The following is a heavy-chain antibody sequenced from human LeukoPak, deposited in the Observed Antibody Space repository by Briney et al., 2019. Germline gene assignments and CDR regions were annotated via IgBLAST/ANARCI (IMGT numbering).Heavy chain of an antibody. V-gene: IGHV4-39*07. CDR3: ARDESDYDILTGYYFDAFDI. CDR2: IYYSGST. J-gene: IGHJ3*02. D-gene: IGHD3-9*01. CDR1: GGSISSSSYY. Sequence: SETLSLTCTVSGGSISSSSYYWGWIRQPPGKGLEWIGSIYYSGSTYYNPSLKSRVTISVDTSKNQFSLKLSSVTAADTAVYYCARDESDYDILTGYYFDAFDIWGQGTMVTVSS.